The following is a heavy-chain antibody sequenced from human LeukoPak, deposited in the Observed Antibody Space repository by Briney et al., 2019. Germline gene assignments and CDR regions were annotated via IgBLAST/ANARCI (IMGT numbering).Heavy chain of an antibody. CDR1: GGSISSSNW. CDR2: IYHSGST. CDR3: ARRRDYDILTGYPHEYYFDY. Sequence: SGTLSLTCAVSGGSISSSNWWSWVRQPPGKGLEWIGEIYHSGSTNYNPSLKSRVTISVDKSKNQFSLKLSSVTAADTAVYYCARRRDYDILTGYPHEYYFDYWGQGTLVTVSS. D-gene: IGHD3-9*01. J-gene: IGHJ4*02. V-gene: IGHV4-4*02.